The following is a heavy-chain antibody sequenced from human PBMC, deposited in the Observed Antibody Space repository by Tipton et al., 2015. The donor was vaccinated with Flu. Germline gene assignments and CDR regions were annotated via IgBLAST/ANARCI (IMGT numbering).Heavy chain of an antibody. D-gene: IGHD3-10*01. V-gene: IGHV3-7*01. CDR3: VRKGFGDY. CDR2: INQDGSQK. J-gene: IGHJ4*02. Sequence: SPRLSCAASGFSFSDYWMTWVRQAPGKGLQWVANINQDGSQKNYADSLKGRLTISRDNAKSSLYLQVSSLRADDAAVYYCVRKGFGDYWGQGILVTVSS. CDR1: GFSFSDYW.